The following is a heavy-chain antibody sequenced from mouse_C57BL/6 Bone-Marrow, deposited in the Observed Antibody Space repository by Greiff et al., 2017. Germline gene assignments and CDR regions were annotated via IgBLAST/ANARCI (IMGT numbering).Heavy chain of an antibody. V-gene: IGHV1-64*01. CDR1: GYTFTSYW. D-gene: IGHD1-1*01. CDR3: AKFSANRAVIVDY. J-gene: IGHJ4*01. CDR2: IHPNSGST. Sequence: QVQLKQPGAELVKPGASVKLSCKASGYTFTSYWMHWVKQRPGQGLEWIGMIHPNSGSTNYNEKFKSKATLTVDKSSSTAYMQLSSLTSEDSAVYYCAKFSANRAVIVDYWGQGTSVTVSS.